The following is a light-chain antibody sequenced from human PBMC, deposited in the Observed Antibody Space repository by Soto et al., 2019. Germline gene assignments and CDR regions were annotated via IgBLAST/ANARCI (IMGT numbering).Light chain of an antibody. V-gene: IGKV3-20*01. CDR3: QQYGTSRT. CDR2: GIS. CDR1: QSVSSNY. Sequence: EIVLTQSPGTLSLSPGERATLSCRASQSVSSNYLACYQQKSGQAPRLLFYGISSRATGIPDRFSGSGSGTDFTLPISRLEPEDFAVYYCQQYGTSRTFGQGTKVEIK. J-gene: IGKJ1*01.